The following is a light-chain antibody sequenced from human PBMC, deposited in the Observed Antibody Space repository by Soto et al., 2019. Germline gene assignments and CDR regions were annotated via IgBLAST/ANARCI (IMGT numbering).Light chain of an antibody. J-gene: IGKJ5*01. CDR2: DAS. CDR3: QQYNGTPTT. Sequence: EIVVTQSPATRSLSQRARATLSCRARQTVSIYLAWYQQKPGKAPRLLIYDASKRASGVPARFSGSGSGTEYTLTISSLEPEDFAVYFCQQYNGTPTTFGQGTRVEIK. CDR1: QTVSIY. V-gene: IGKV3-11*01.